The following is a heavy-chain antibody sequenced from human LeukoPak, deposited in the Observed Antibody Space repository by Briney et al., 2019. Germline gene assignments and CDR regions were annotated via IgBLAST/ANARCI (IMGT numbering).Heavy chain of an antibody. CDR2: ISYDGSNK. CDR3: ARGGGHSYGYFDD. D-gene: IGHD5-18*01. V-gene: IGHV3-30*04. CDR1: GFSFRSYA. Sequence: GGSLRLSCAASGFSFRSYAMYWVRQAPGKGLEWVTVISYDGSNKYYADFVKGRLTISRDNSKSTQYLQMNSLRAEDTAVYYCARGGGHSYGYFDDWGQGTLVTVSS. J-gene: IGHJ4*02.